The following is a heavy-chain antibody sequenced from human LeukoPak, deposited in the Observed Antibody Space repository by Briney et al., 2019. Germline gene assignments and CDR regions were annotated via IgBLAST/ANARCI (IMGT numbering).Heavy chain of an antibody. CDR2: IKCDGSRT. V-gene: IGHV3-74*01. D-gene: IGHD3-10*01. CDR1: GFTFRNYW. J-gene: IGHJ4*02. CDR3: ARATSGTSYEY. Sequence: PGGSLRPSCAASGFTFRNYWMHWVRQAPGKGLVWVSGIKCDGSRTNYADSVKGRFTIARDNAENTLYLQMNSLRGEDTAVYFCARATSGTSYEYWGQGTLVTVSS.